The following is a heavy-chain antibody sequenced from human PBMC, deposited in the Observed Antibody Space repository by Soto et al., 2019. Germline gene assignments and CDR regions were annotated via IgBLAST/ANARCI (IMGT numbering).Heavy chain of an antibody. Sequence: SETLSLTCTVSGGSISSNSYYWGWIRQPPGKGPEWIGSIYYSGSTYYNPSLKSRVTISVDTSKNQFSLKLSSVTAADTAVYYCAREIAAAGTGDWFDPWGQGTLVTVSS. CDR2: IYYSGST. D-gene: IGHD6-13*01. CDR1: GGSISSNSYY. V-gene: IGHV4-39*02. J-gene: IGHJ5*02. CDR3: AREIAAAGTGDWFDP.